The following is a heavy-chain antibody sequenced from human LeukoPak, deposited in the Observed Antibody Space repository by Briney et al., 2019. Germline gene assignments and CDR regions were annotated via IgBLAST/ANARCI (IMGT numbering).Heavy chain of an antibody. J-gene: IGHJ4*02. Sequence: SETLSLTCTVSGGSISSSSYYWGWIRQPPGKGLEWIGGIYYSGSTYYNPSLKSRVTISVDTSKNQFSLKLSSVTAADTAVYYCARRPYPVYSSGWYDYWGQGTLVTVSS. V-gene: IGHV4-39*01. CDR1: GGSISSSSYY. CDR3: ARRPYPVYSSGWYDY. D-gene: IGHD6-19*01. CDR2: IYYSGST.